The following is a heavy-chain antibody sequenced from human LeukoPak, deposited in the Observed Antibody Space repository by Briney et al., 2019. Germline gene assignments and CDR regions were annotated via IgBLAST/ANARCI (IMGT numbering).Heavy chain of an antibody. CDR3: ARKNYDFWSGYLGYYYYYYMDV. CDR1: GFTFSSYW. D-gene: IGHD3-3*01. Sequence: GGSLRLSCAASGFTFSSYWMSWVRQAPGKGLEWVANIKQDGSEKYYVDSVKGRFTISRDNAKNSLYLQMNSLRAEDTAVYYCARKNYDFWSGYLGYYYYYYMDVWGKGTTVTVPS. V-gene: IGHV3-7*01. J-gene: IGHJ6*03. CDR2: IKQDGSEK.